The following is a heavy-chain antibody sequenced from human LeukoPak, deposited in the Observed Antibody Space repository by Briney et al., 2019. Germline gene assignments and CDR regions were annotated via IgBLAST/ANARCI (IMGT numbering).Heavy chain of an antibody. CDR3: AKDRGYCSGGSCSHFDY. CDR2: ISWNSGSI. CDR1: GFTFDDYA. V-gene: IGHV3-9*01. D-gene: IGHD2-15*01. J-gene: IGHJ4*02. Sequence: PGRSLRISCAASGFTFDDYAMHWVRQAPGKGLEWVSGISWNSGSIGYADSVKGRSTISRDNAKNSLYLQMNSLRAEDTALYYCAKDRGYCSGGSCSHFDYWGQGTLVTVSS.